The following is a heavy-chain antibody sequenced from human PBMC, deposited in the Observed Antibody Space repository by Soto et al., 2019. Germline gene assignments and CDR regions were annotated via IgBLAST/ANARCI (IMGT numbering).Heavy chain of an antibody. CDR3: ARGAEIYDILTGLGYYYYGMDV. CDR1: GGTFSSYA. J-gene: IGHJ6*02. CDR2: IIPIFGTA. V-gene: IGHV1-69*13. D-gene: IGHD3-9*01. Sequence: GASVKVSCKASGGTFSSYAISWVRQAPGQGLEWMGGIIPIFGTANYAQKFQGRVTITADESTSTAYMELSSLRSEDTAVYYCARGAEIYDILTGLGYYYYGMDVWGQGTTVTVSS.